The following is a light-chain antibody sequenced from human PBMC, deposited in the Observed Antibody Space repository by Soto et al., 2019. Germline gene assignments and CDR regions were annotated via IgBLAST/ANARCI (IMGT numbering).Light chain of an antibody. CDR2: DIS. J-gene: IGKJ3*01. Sequence: DIVLTQSPATLSLSPGERATLSCRASQSVSRYLAWYQQKPGQAPRLLIYDISNRATGVPARFSGSGSGTAFTLTINSLESEDFAVYYCQHRTNWPPIHTFGHVTKVDIK. V-gene: IGKV3-11*01. CDR1: QSVSRY. CDR3: QHRTNWPPIHT.